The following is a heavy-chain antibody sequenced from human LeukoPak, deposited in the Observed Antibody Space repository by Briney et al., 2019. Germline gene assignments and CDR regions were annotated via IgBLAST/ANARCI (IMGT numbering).Heavy chain of an antibody. D-gene: IGHD4-23*01. Sequence: GGSLRLSCAASGFTFSRNDMHWVRQVTGKGLEWVSAIGTAGDTYYADSVKGRFTISRESAKNSVFLQMNTLRVGDTAVYYCAIGGGNLPFDSWGQGTLVTVSS. J-gene: IGHJ4*02. V-gene: IGHV3-13*01. CDR3: AIGGGNLPFDS. CDR1: GFTFSRND. CDR2: IGTAGDT.